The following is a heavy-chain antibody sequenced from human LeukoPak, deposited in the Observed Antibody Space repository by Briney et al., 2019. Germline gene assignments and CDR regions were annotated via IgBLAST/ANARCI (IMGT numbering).Heavy chain of an antibody. D-gene: IGHD3-16*01. J-gene: IGHJ2*01. Sequence: GGSLRLSCVASGFTFSSYVMNWVRQAPGKGLEWVSTISGSGGSIYYADSVKGRFTISRDNSKNTLNLQMNSLRADDTAVYYCAKGLPPSNTWAYWHFDPWGRGALVTVSS. CDR2: ISGSGGSI. V-gene: IGHV3-23*01. CDR3: AKGLPPSNTWAYWHFDP. CDR1: GFTFSSYV.